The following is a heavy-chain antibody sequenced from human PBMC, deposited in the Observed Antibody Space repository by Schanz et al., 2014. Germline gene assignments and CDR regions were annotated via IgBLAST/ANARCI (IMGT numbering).Heavy chain of an antibody. V-gene: IGHV4-61*02. Sequence: QVQLQESGPGLVKPSPTLSLTCTVSGGSISSGSYYWSWIRQPAGKGLEWIGRIGTSGTTNYNPSLKRRVTITVDTTKNQFSLKLSFETAADTAVYYCARDVGGCSSSTSCYAFEIWGQGTMVTVSS. CDR3: ARDVGGCSSSTSCYAFEI. J-gene: IGHJ3*02. D-gene: IGHD2-2*01. CDR1: GGSISSGSYY. CDR2: IGTSGTT.